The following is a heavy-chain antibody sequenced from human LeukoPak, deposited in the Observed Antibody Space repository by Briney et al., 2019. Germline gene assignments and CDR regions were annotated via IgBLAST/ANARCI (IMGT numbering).Heavy chain of an antibody. V-gene: IGHV3-74*01. CDR2: INTDGSSI. D-gene: IGHD3/OR15-3a*01. CDR3: ARADFWTGYYGY. Sequence: GGSLRLSCVASGFTFSTYWMHWVRQAPGKGLVWVSRINTDGSSISYADSVEGRFTISRDNAKNTLCLQMNSLRAEDTAVYYCARADFWTGYYGYWGQGILVTVSS. CDR1: GFTFSTYW. J-gene: IGHJ4*02.